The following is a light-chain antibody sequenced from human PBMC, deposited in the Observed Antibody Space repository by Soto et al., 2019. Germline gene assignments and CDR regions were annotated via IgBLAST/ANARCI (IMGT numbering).Light chain of an antibody. CDR2: GVS. CDR3: QQRSYWRT. V-gene: IGKV3D-20*02. Sequence: SELTQSPGTLSLLPGERVTLHCRASQSVRGISLAWYQQKPGQAPRLLIYGVSSRATGIPARFSGGGSWTDFSLTISRLETEDFAVYYCQQRSYWRTFGQGTKVDIK. CDR1: QSVRGIS. J-gene: IGKJ1*01.